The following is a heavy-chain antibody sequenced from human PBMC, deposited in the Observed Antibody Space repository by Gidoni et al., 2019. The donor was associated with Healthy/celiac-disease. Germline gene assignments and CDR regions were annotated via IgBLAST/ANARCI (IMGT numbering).Heavy chain of an antibody. V-gene: IGHV4-31*03. CDR1: GGSICRGGYY. D-gene: IGHD1-26*01. Sequence: QVQLQESGPGMVTPSPPLSLPCPVPGGSICRGGYYWSWIPQHPGKGPEWIGYIYYSGSTYYNPSLKSRVTISVDTSKNQFSLKLSSVTAADTAVYYCARAPYPSPIVEAFDIWGQGTMVTVSS. CDR3: ARAPYPSPIVEAFDI. J-gene: IGHJ3*02. CDR2: IYYSGST.